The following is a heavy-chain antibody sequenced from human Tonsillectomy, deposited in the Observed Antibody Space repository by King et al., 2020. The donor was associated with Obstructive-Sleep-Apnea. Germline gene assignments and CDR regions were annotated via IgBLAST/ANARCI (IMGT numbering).Heavy chain of an antibody. D-gene: IGHD3-22*01. V-gene: IGHV4-59*08. CDR3: ARHADYYDSSGYYYDAFEI. CDR1: GGSISSSY. J-gene: IGHJ3*02. CDR2: IDYSGRT. Sequence: QLQESGPGLVKPSETLSLTCTVSGGSISSSYWSWIRQPPGKGLEWIGYIDYSGRTNYNPSLKSRVTIPLETSKNQFSLKLSSVTAADTAVYYCARHADYYDSSGYYYDAFEIWGQGTMVTVSS.